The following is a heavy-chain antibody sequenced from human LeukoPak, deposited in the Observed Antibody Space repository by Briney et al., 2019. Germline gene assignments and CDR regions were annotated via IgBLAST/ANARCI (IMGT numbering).Heavy chain of an antibody. CDR3: AKQWVDC. D-gene: IGHD1-26*01. CDR2: ISESGDKT. V-gene: IGHV3-23*01. CDR1: GFPFSSYA. Sequence: GGSLRLSCAPSGFPFSSYAMNWVRQAPGKGLEWVSSISESGDKTDYADSVRGRFTISRDNSQNTLYLQMNSLRVEDTALYYCAKQWVDCWGQGTLVTVPS. J-gene: IGHJ4*02.